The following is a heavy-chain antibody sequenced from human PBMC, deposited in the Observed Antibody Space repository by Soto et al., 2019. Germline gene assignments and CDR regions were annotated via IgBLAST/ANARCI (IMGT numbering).Heavy chain of an antibody. D-gene: IGHD5-12*01. J-gene: IGHJ4*02. CDR1: GFIFSNHD. Sequence: GGSLRLSCAASGFIFSNHDMHWVRQASGKGLEWVSVVDTVGGTYYSGLVKGRFTISRENAKNSLYLQMNGLRAEDTAVYYCARESAGCSGSCNKPLEYWGQGILVTVSS. V-gene: IGHV3-13*01. CDR3: ARESAGCSGSCNKPLEY. CDR2: VDTVGGT.